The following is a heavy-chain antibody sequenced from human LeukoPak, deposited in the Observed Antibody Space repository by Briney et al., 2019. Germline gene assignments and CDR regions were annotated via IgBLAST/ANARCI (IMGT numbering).Heavy chain of an antibody. CDR1: XXTFXXXX. D-gene: IGHD6-19*01. CDR3: ASLAGYSSARRAFDI. V-gene: IGHV3-21*01. J-gene: IGHJ3*02. Sequence: XGSXXXSXXXXXXTFXXXXMNWXXXAPXXXRXXXXXXXSSSSYIYYADSVKGRFTISRDNAKNSLYLQMNSLRAEDTAVYYCASLAGYSSARRAFDIWGQGTMVTVSS. CDR2: XXSSSSYI.